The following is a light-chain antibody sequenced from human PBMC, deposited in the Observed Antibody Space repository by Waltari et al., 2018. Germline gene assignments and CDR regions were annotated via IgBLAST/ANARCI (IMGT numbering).Light chain of an antibody. CDR1: HPIDTY. J-gene: IGKJ3*01. V-gene: IGKV1-39*01. CDR3: QQSYSRPLFT. CDR2: SAS. Sequence: DIHMTQSPSSLSASIGDSVNLPCRASHPIDTYLNWYRQRPGKAPDLLISSASTVQSGVPSRFSGSGSGTDFTLSIDTLQPEDFATYFCQQSYSRPLFTFGPGTKVYL.